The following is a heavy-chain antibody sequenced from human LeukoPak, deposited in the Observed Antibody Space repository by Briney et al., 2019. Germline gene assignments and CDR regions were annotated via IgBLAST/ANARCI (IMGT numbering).Heavy chain of an antibody. D-gene: IGHD3-3*01. Sequence: GGSLRLSCAASGFDFSSNWMHWVRHAPGQGLVWVSRIKGDGISTNYADSVKGRFTISRDIAKNMLYLQMNSLRAEDTGVYYCAKDHYWSIDYWGRGTLVTVSS. J-gene: IGHJ4*02. V-gene: IGHV3-74*01. CDR2: IKGDGIST. CDR1: GFDFSSNW. CDR3: AKDHYWSIDY.